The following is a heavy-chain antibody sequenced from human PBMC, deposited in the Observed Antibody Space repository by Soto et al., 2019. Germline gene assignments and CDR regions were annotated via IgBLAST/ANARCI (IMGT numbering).Heavy chain of an antibody. J-gene: IGHJ6*03. CDR3: AKAGSGTTYYYYMDV. Sequence: GGYLRLSCAASGFTFSSYAMSWVRQAPGKGLEWVSAISGSGGSTYYADSVKGRFTSSRDKSKNTLYLQMNSLRAEDTAVYYCAKAGSGTTYYYYMDVWGKGTTVTVSS. V-gene: IGHV3-23*01. CDR2: ISGSGGST. CDR1: GFTFSSYA. D-gene: IGHD1-1*01.